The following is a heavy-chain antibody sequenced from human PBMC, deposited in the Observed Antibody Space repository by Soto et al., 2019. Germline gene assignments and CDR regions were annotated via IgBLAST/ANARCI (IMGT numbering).Heavy chain of an antibody. CDR3: AHRVLRTVFGLVTTTAIYFDF. J-gene: IGHJ4*02. CDR2: IYWDDDK. Sequence: QITLNESGPTQVKPRQTLTLTCTFSGFSLTTSGVGVGWIRQSPGKAPEWLALIYWDDDKRYSPSLKSRLTITNDTSKNQVVLTMDDLDPADTATYYCAHRVLRTVFGLVTTTAIYFDFWGQGTPVAVSS. V-gene: IGHV2-5*02. CDR1: GFSLTTSGVG. D-gene: IGHD3-3*01.